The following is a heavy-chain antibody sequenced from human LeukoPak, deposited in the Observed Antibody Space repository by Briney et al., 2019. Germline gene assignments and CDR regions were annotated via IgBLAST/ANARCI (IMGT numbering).Heavy chain of an antibody. CDR3: ASNYRPGIADQGDY. CDR2: IWHSGTT. D-gene: IGHD6-13*01. CDR1: GASISSNNW. V-gene: IGHV4-4*02. Sequence: TSETLSLTCAVSGASISSNNWWSWVRQPPGKGPEWIGEIWHSGTTNYNPSLKSRVTISVDKSKNQFSLKLSSVTAADTAVYYCASNYRPGIADQGDYWGQGTLVTVSS. J-gene: IGHJ4*02.